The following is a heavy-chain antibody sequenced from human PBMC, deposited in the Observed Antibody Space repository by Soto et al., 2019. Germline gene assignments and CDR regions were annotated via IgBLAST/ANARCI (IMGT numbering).Heavy chain of an antibody. CDR3: AITVGYYYGMDF. D-gene: IGHD4-17*01. CDR1: GYTVTSYA. Sequence: QVQLVQSGAEVKKPGASVKVSCKASGYTVTSYAMHWVRQAPGQRLEWMGWINAGNGNTKYSQKLQGRVTITRDTSASTAYMELSSLRSAYTAVYYCAITVGYYYGMDFCGQGTTGTVSS. J-gene: IGHJ6*02. CDR2: INAGNGNT. V-gene: IGHV1-3*01.